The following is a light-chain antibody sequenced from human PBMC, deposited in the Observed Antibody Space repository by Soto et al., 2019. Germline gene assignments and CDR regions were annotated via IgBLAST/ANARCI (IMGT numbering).Light chain of an antibody. CDR3: SSYTSSSTPVV. J-gene: IGLJ2*01. CDR1: SSDVGGYNF. Sequence: QSVLTQPASVSGSPGQSITISCTGTSSDVGGYNFVSWYQQHPGIAPKLMIFDVIHRPSGVSNRFSGSKSGNTASLTISGLQAEDEADYYCSSYTSSSTPVVFGGGTKLTVL. CDR2: DVI. V-gene: IGLV2-14*01.